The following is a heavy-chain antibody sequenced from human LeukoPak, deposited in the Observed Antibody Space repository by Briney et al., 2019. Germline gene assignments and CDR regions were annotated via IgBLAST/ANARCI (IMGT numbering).Heavy chain of an antibody. J-gene: IGHJ4*02. V-gene: IGHV3-11*04. D-gene: IGHD6-19*01. CDR3: ARHSGFYFDY. CDR1: GFIFSYYY. Sequence: PGGCLRLSCAAPGFIFSYYYMSWIRQAPGKGLEWISYISSSGSAIYYADSVKGRFTISRDNAKNSLYLQMNSLRAEDTAVYYCARHSGFYFDYWGQGTLVTVSS. CDR2: ISSSGSAI.